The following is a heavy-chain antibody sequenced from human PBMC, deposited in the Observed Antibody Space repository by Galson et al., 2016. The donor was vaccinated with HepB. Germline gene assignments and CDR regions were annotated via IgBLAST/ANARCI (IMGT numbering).Heavy chain of an antibody. CDR3: ARVFQQLGAALGY. V-gene: IGHV1-3*01. D-gene: IGHD6-13*01. Sequence: SVKVSCKASGYTFAGFTMHWVRQAPGQSLEWMGWINAGNGNTKYSQKFQARGTMTRDTSANTVYMELTSLRSEDTAVYYCARVFQQLGAALGYWGQGTLVTASS. CDR2: INAGNGNT. J-gene: IGHJ4*02. CDR1: GYTFAGFT.